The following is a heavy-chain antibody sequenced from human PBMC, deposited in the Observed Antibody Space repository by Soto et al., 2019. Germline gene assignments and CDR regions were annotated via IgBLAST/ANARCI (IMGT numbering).Heavy chain of an antibody. CDR1: GGTFNSYT. V-gene: IGHV1-69*02. CDR3: ARSLNTPSLGMYV. J-gene: IGHJ6*02. Sequence: QVQLVQSGAEVKKPGSSVKVSCKASGGTFNSYTISWVRQAPGQGLEWRGRIIPILGIANYAQKFQGRVTITADKSTGTGYMELSSLRSEATAVYYCARSLNTPSLGMYVWGQGTTVTVSS. D-gene: IGHD2-2*02. CDR2: IIPILGIA.